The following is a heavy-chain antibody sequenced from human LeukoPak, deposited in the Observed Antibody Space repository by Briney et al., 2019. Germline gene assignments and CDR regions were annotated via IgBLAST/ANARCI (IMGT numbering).Heavy chain of an antibody. J-gene: IGHJ3*02. D-gene: IGHD3-22*01. CDR3: ARHKNYYDSSGYYDAFDI. CDR1: GGSISSYY. V-gene: IGHV4-59*08. Sequence: SETLSLTCTVSGGSISSYYWSWIRQPPGKGLEWIGYIYYSGSTNYNPSLTSRVTISVDTSKNQFSLKLSSVTAADTAVYYCARHKNYYDSSGYYDAFDIWGQGTMVTVSS. CDR2: IYYSGST.